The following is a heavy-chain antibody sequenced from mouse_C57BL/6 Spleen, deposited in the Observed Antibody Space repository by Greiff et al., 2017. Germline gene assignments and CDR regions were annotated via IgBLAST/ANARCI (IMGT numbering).Heavy chain of an antibody. J-gene: IGHJ1*03. CDR2: IYPGDGDT. CDR1: GYAFSSSW. V-gene: IGHV1-82*01. Sequence: QVQLQQSGPELVKPGASVKISCKASGYAFSSSWMNWVKQRPGKGLEWIGRIYPGDGDTNYNGKFKGKATLTADKSSSTAYMHLSSLTSEDSAVYFCARLATVGYFDVWGTGTTVTVSS. D-gene: IGHD1-1*01. CDR3: ARLATVGYFDV.